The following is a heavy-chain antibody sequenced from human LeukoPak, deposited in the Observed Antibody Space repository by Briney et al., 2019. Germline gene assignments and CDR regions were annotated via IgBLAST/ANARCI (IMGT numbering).Heavy chain of an antibody. CDR3: ARDEVSGAFDY. CDR1: GFTFSDYE. J-gene: IGHJ4*02. V-gene: IGHV3-48*03. CDR2: ISGSGSTI. Sequence: GGSLRLSCTASGFTFSDYEMNWIRQAPGKGLDWVSYISGSGSTIYHADSVRGRFTISRDNGKNLVYLQMNSLRAEDTAVYYCARDEVSGAFDYWGQGTLVTVSS. D-gene: IGHD3-10*01.